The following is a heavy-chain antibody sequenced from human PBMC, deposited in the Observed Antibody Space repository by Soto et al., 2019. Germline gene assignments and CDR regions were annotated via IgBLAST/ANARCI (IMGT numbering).Heavy chain of an antibody. CDR1: GGSFTSYS. J-gene: IGHJ6*03. CDR3: AKSLLFVDHGYLDV. D-gene: IGHD2-21*01. CDR2: IIPIQGKA. Sequence: QVQLVQSGAELKKPGSSVKVSCEASGGSFTSYSFTWVRQAPGQGLEWMGRIIPIQGKANYAVKFQDRVTITADRSTRTVYMELTSLRHEDTAVYFWAKSLLFVDHGYLDVWGKGNTVTVSS. V-gene: IGHV1-69*02.